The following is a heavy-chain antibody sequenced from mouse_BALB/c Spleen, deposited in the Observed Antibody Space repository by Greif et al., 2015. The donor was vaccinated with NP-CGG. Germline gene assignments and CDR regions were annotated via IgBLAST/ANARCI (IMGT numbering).Heavy chain of an antibody. J-gene: IGHJ1*01. D-gene: IGHD2-10*02. CDR3: ATYGNYFDV. CDR1: GFNIKDYY. V-gene: IGHV14-1*02. Sequence: VQLQQSGAELVRPGALVKLSCKASGFNIKDYYMHWVKQRPEQGLEWIGWIDPENGNTIYDPKFQGKASITADTSSNTAYLQLSSLTSEDTAVYYCATYGNYFDVWGAGTTVTVSS. CDR2: IDPENGNT.